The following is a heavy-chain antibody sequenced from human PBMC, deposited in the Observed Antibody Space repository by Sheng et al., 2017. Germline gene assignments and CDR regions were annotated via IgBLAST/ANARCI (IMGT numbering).Heavy chain of an antibody. CDR1: GFTFSRFG. CDR2: IREDGRDK. V-gene: IGHV3-30*02. D-gene: IGHD2-21*01. Sequence: QVQLVESGGGVVQPGGSLRLSCTATGFTFSRFGIHWVRQAPGKGLEWVTFIREDGRDKYYSDSVRGRFTISRDNSKHTVQLQMNGLRPDDTAIYYCAKSDSNRYNYHHYMDAWGNGTTVIVSS. CDR3: AKSDSNRYNYHHYMDA. J-gene: IGHJ6*03.